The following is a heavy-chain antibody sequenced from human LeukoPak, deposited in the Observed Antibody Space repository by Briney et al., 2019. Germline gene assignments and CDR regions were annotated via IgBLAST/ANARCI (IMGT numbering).Heavy chain of an antibody. CDR2: IYYSGST. D-gene: IGHD4-23*01. Sequence: SETLSLTCTVSGGSISSSSYYWGWIRQPPGKGLEWIGSIYYSGSTYYNPSLKSRVIISVDTPKNQFSLKLSSVTAADTAVYYCARERITTTVVDYWGQGTLVTVSS. CDR3: ARERITTTVVDY. J-gene: IGHJ4*02. V-gene: IGHV4-39*07. CDR1: GGSISSSSYY.